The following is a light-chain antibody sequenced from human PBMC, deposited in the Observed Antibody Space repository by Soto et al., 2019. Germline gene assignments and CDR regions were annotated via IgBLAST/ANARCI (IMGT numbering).Light chain of an antibody. CDR3: QQYGSPPQT. CDR1: QSFSSSF. V-gene: IGKV3-20*01. J-gene: IGKJ1*01. CDR2: GVS. Sequence: EFVLTQSPGTLSLSPGERATLFCRASQSFSSSFLAWYQQKPGQAPTLLMYGVSNRATDVPDRFSGSGSGTDFTLTISRLEPEDFAVYYCQQYGSPPQTFGQGTKV.